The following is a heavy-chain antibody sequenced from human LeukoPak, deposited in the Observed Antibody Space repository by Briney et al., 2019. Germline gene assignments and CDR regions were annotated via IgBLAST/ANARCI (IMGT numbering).Heavy chain of an antibody. Sequence: GASVKVSCKASGYTFTSYYMHWVRQAPGQGLEWMGIINPSGGSTSYAQKFQGRVTITADKSTSTAYMELSSLRSEDTAVYYCARGAYYDILTGYYGKTPLDVWGKGTTVTVSS. CDR1: GYTFTSYY. CDR3: ARGAYYDILTGYYGKTPLDV. CDR2: INPSGGST. J-gene: IGHJ6*04. V-gene: IGHV1-46*01. D-gene: IGHD3-9*01.